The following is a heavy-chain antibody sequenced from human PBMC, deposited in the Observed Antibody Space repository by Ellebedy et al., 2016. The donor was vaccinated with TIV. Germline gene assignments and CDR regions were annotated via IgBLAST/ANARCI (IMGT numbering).Heavy chain of an antibody. CDR3: ARGGHGGFAVWERMDV. V-gene: IGHV3-21*01. CDR2: ITSANRDI. J-gene: IGHJ6*02. D-gene: IGHD5-12*01. CDR1: GFTFSDDS. Sequence: GEALKISCAAPGFTFSDDSMNWVRQAPGKGLERVSSITSANRDIGYADSVKGRFTISRDNAKNSLFLQMNGLRAEDTAVYYCARGGHGGFAVWERMDVWGQGTTVTVSS.